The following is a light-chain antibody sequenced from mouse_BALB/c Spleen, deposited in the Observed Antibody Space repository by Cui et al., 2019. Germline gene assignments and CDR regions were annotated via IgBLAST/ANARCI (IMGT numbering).Light chain of an antibody. V-gene: IGKV8-24*01. CDR3: QQQYSTPALT. Sequence: DSVMTQSPSSLVMSVGQKVTMSCKSSQSLLNSSNQKNYLAWYQQKPGQSPKLLVYFASTRESGVTDRFIGSGSRTAFTLTISSVQAEDLADYFCQQQYSTPALTFGAGTELELK. CDR2: FAS. J-gene: IGKJ5*01. CDR1: QSLLNSSNQKNY.